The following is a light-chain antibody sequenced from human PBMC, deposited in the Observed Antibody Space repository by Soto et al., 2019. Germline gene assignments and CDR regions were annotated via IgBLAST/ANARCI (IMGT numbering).Light chain of an antibody. Sequence: EIVMTQSPGTLSVSPGERVTLSCRASQSVSSKVAWYQQKPGQAPRLLIFTASLRATGVPDRFSGSGYGTEFTLTISSLQSEDFAVYWCQQYYNWPLEYTFGQGTKLEI. CDR3: QQYYNWPLEYT. J-gene: IGKJ2*01. CDR2: TAS. CDR1: QSVSSK. V-gene: IGKV3-15*01.